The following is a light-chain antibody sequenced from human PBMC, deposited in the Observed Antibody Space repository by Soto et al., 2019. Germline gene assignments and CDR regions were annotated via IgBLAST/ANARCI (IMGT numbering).Light chain of an antibody. CDR3: QQYNSYSPT. CDR1: QGVNIW. CDR2: RAS. Sequence: DVQMTQSPSTLSASVGDRVTITCRASQGVNIWLAWYQQKPGRAPKLLIHRASILESGVPSRFSGSGSGTEFTLTISSLHPDDFATYYCQQYNSYSPTFGQGTKVDIK. V-gene: IGKV1-5*03. J-gene: IGKJ1*01.